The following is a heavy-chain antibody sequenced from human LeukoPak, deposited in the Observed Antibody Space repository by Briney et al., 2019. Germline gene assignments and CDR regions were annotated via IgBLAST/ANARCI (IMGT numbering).Heavy chain of an antibody. D-gene: IGHD3-10*01. V-gene: IGHV4-4*02. CDR2: IHHSGST. CDR3: ARHRARITMALVYFDY. J-gene: IGHJ4*02. Sequence: SGTLSLTCAVSGGSISRSNWWSWVRQPPGKGLQWIGEIHHSGSTDYNPSLKSRVTISVDTSKNQFSLKLSSVTAADTAVYYCARHRARITMALVYFDYWGQGTLVTVSS. CDR1: GGSISRSNW.